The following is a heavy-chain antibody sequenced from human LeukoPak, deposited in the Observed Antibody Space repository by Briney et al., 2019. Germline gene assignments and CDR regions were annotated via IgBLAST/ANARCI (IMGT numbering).Heavy chain of an antibody. CDR1: GYTFTIHG. Sequence: EASVKVSFKASGYTFTIHGISWVRQAPGQGLEWMGWINTYNGITNYAQRVQGRVTMTTDTSTNTAYMELRNLRSDDTAVYYCVREDCSDSSCYLGDVWGQGTTVTVFS. CDR2: INTYNGIT. J-gene: IGHJ6*02. V-gene: IGHV1-18*01. CDR3: VREDCSDSSCYLGDV. D-gene: IGHD2-15*01.